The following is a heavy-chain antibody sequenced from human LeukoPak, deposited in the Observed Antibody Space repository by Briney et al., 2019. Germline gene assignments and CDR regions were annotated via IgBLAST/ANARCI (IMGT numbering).Heavy chain of an antibody. J-gene: IGHJ5*02. CDR2: INHSGST. CDR3: ARDRLSGSYYWFDP. Sequence: PSETLSLTCAVYGGPFSGYYWSWIRQPPGKGLEWIGEINHSGSTNYNPSLKSRVTISVDTSKNQFSLKLSSVTAADTAVYYCARDRLSGSYYWFDPWGQGTLVTVSS. D-gene: IGHD1-26*01. V-gene: IGHV4-34*01. CDR1: GGPFSGYY.